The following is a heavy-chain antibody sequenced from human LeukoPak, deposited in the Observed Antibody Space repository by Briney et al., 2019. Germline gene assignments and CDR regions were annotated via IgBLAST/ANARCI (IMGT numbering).Heavy chain of an antibody. D-gene: IGHD2-15*01. V-gene: IGHV3-20*04. CDR3: ARDRVVVATTTPPYWYFDL. CDR1: GFTSDDYG. CDR2: INWNGGST. Sequence: PGGSLRLSCAASGFTSDDYGMSWVRHAPGKGLEWVSGINWNGGSTGYVDSVKGRFTISRDNAKNSLFLHMNSLRVEDTALYYCARDRVVVATTTPPYWYFDLWGRGTRVTVSS. J-gene: IGHJ2*01.